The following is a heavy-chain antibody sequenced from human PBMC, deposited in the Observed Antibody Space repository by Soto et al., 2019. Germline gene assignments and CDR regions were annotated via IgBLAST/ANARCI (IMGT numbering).Heavy chain of an antibody. D-gene: IGHD2-8*02. CDR2: TSRSGGGT. CDR3: AKDYPGGPWSREYYFDY. CDR1: GFTFSTYS. J-gene: IGHJ4*02. Sequence: GGSLRLSCAASGFTFSTYSMFWVRQAPGKGLEWVSATSRSGGGTYYAESLKGRFTISRDNSRNTLYLQMNSLRAEDTAVYYCAKDYPGGPWSREYYFDYWGEGALVTVSS. V-gene: IGHV3-23*01.